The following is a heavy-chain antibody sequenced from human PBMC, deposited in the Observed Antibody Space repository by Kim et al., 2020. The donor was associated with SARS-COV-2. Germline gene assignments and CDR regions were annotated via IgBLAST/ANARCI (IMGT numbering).Heavy chain of an antibody. CDR1: GFTVSSNY. J-gene: IGHJ3*02. CDR3: ARVLLSYDSSGYYDDAFDI. V-gene: IGHV3-53*01. D-gene: IGHD3-22*01. CDR2: SYSGGST. Sequence: GGSLRLSCAASGFTVSSNYMSWVRQAPGKGLEWVSVSYSGGSTYYADSVKGRFTISRDNSKNTLYLQMNSLRAEDTAVYYCARVLLSYDSSGYYDDAFDIWGQGTMVTVSS.